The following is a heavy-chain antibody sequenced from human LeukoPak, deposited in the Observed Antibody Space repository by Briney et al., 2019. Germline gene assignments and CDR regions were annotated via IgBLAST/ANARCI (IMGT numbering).Heavy chain of an antibody. J-gene: IGHJ6*03. CDR2: IYTRGST. CDR1: GGSISSYD. D-gene: IGHD3-22*01. CDR3: TRGSIAYYYMDV. Sequence: SETLSLTCTVSGGSISSYDWSWIRQPAGKGLEWIGRIYTRGSTNYNPSLKSRVSMSVDTSKNQFSLKLSSVTAADTAVYYCTRGSIAYYYMDVWGKGTTVTISS. V-gene: IGHV4-4*07.